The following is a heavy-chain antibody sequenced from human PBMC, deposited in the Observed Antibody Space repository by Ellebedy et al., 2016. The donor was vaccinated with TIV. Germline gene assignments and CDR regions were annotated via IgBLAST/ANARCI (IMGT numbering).Heavy chain of an antibody. CDR2: ISGSGDRT. J-gene: IGHJ4*02. CDR1: GFTFSIYA. D-gene: IGHD3-10*01. Sequence: GESLKISCAASGFTFSIYAMSWVRQAPGKGLEWVSLISGSGDRTYYADSVKGRFTLSRDNSKDTLYVQMNSLRAEDTAVYYCAIRGGYWGQGTLVTVSS. CDR3: AIRGGY. V-gene: IGHV3-23*01.